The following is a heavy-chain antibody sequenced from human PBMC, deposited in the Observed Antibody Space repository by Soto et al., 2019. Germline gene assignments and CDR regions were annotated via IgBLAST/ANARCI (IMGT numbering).Heavy chain of an antibody. J-gene: IGHJ6*02. CDR3: ARSCSSTSCYVLGYYYGMDV. Sequence: QVQLVQSGAEVKKPGTSVKVSCKASAYTFTGYYMHWVRQAPGQGLEWMGWINPNSGGTNYAQKFQGWVTMTRDTSISTAYMELSRLRSDDTAVYYCARSCSSTSCYVLGYYYGMDVWGQGTTVTVSS. D-gene: IGHD2-2*01. CDR1: AYTFTGYY. CDR2: INPNSGGT. V-gene: IGHV1-2*04.